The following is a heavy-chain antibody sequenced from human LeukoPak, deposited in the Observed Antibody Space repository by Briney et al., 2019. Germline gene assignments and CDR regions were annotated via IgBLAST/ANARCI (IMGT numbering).Heavy chain of an antibody. CDR1: DYSISSGYGYY. CDR2: IYHSGIT. J-gene: IGHJ4*02. CDR3: AKDRGSFGVLMVYAIPPPPESMDY. D-gene: IGHD2-8*01. V-gene: IGHV4-38-2*02. Sequence: SETLSLTCTVSDYSISSGYGYYWGWIRQPPGKGLEWIGNIYHSGITYYNHFNSSLKSRVTISIDTSKNQFSLRLTSVTAADTAVYYCAKDRGSFGVLMVYAIPPPPESMDYWGQGTLVTVSS.